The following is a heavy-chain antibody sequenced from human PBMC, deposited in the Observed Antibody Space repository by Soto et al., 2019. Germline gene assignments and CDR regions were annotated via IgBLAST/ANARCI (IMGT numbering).Heavy chain of an antibody. J-gene: IGHJ6*02. V-gene: IGHV1-69*06. CDR2: IIPPFGTA. CDR3: AAFDRSDYGYYYAMEV. D-gene: IGHD3-22*01. Sequence: SVKVSCKASGGTFSSHVINWVRQAPGQGLQWRGSIIPPFGTANYAQNFQGRVTITADKSTSIAYMELSSLRSEDTAVYYCAAFDRSDYGYYYAMEVWGQGTTVTVSS. CDR1: GGTFSSHV.